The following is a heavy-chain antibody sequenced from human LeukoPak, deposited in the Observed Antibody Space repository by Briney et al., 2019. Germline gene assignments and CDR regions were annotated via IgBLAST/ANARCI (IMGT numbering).Heavy chain of an antibody. CDR2: IKSKTDGGTT. J-gene: IGHJ3*02. V-gene: IGHV3-15*01. CDR1: GFTFSNAW. CDR3: TTGGYQLPLDAFDI. Sequence: SGGSLRLSCAASGFTFSNAWMSWVRQAPGKGLEWVGRIKSKTDGGTTDYAAPVKGRFTISRDDSKNTLYLQMNSLKTEDTAVYYCTTGGYQLPLDAFDIWGQGTMVTVSS. D-gene: IGHD2-2*01.